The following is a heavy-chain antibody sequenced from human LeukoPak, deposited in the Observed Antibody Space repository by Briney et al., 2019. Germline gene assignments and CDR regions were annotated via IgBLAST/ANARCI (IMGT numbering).Heavy chain of an antibody. V-gene: IGHV4-4*07. J-gene: IGHJ6*03. D-gene: IGHD1-14*01. CDR1: GGSISSYY. CDR3: AREGNHYYYYYMDV. CDR2: IYTSGST. Sequence: SETLSLTCTVSGGSISSYYWSWIRQSAGKGLEWIGHIYTSGSTNYNPSLKSRVTMSVDTSKNQFSLKLSSVTAADTAVYYCAREGNHYYYYYMDVWGKGTTVTISS.